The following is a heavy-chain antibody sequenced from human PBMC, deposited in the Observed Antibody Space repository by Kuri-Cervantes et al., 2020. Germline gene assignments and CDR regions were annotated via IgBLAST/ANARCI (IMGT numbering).Heavy chain of an antibody. Sequence: SVKVSCKASGGTFSSYAISWVRQAPGQGLEWMGGIIPIFGTANYAQKFQGRVTITADKSTSTAYMELSSLRSEDTAVYYYARDGGWLPPFIKAYYYYMDVWGKGTTVTVSS. CDR2: IIPIFGTA. V-gene: IGHV1-69*06. CDR1: GGTFSSYA. CDR3: ARDGGWLPPFIKAYYYYMDV. D-gene: IGHD5-12*01. J-gene: IGHJ6*03.